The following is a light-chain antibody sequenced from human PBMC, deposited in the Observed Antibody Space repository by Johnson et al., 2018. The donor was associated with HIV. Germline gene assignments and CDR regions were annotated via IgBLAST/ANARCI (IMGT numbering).Light chain of an antibody. J-gene: IGLJ1*01. CDR2: ENN. CDR1: SSNIGNNY. CDR3: GTWDNSLSAYV. Sequence: QSVLTQPPSVSAAPGQKVTISCSGSSSNIGNNYVSWYQQLPGTAPKLLIYENNKRPSGIPDRFSGSKSGTSATLGITGIQTGDEADYYCGTWDNSLSAYVFDTGTKVTVL. V-gene: IGLV1-51*02.